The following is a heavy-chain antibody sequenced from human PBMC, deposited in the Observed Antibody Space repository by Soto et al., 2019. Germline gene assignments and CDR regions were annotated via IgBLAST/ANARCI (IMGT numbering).Heavy chain of an antibody. D-gene: IGHD6-19*01. CDR2: IYSGGST. V-gene: IGHV3-66*01. J-gene: IGHJ4*02. CDR1: GFTVSSNY. CDR3: ARDQIAVGSGSYYFDY. Sequence: GGSLRLSCAASGFTVSSNYMSWVRQAPGKGLEWVSVIYSGGSTYYADSVKGRFTISRDNSKNTLYLQMNSLRAEDTAVYYCARDQIAVGSGSYYFDYWGQGTLVTVSS.